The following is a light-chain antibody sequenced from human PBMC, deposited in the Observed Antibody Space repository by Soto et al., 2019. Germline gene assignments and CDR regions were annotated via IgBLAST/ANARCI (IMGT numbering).Light chain of an antibody. V-gene: IGLV2-14*01. CDR1: SSDVGGYNY. CDR2: EVS. J-gene: IGLJ3*02. Sequence: QSALTQPASVSGSPGQSITISCTGTSSDVGGYNYVSWYQQHPGKAPKLIIYEVSNRPSGVSNRFSGSKSGNTASLTISGLQAEDEADYYCSSYTTSSTWVFGGGPKLTVL. CDR3: SSYTTSSTWV.